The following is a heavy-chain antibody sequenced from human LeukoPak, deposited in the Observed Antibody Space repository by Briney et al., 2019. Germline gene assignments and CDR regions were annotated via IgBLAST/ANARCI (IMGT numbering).Heavy chain of an antibody. J-gene: IGHJ4*02. V-gene: IGHV3-13*01. CDR3: TRRFDY. Sequence: GGSLRLSCAASGFTFCSYDMHWVRQATGKGLEWVSGIGTAGDIYYSGSVKGRFTISRENAKNSLYLQMNSLRTEDTAVYYCTRRFDYWGQGTLVTVSS. CDR2: IGTAGDI. CDR1: GFTFCSYD.